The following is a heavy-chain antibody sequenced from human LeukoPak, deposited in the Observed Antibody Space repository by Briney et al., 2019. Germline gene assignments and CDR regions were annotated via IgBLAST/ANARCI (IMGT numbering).Heavy chain of an antibody. D-gene: IGHD3-22*01. CDR2: INAGNGNT. CDR1: GYTFTSYA. CDR3: ARPYDSRGYTYGVDV. Sequence: ASVKVSCKASGYTFTSYAMHWVRQAPGQRLEWMGWINAGNGNTKYPQKFQGRVTITRDTSASTAYMELSSLRSEDTAVYYCARPYDSRGYTYGVDVWGQGTTVTVSS. V-gene: IGHV1-3*01. J-gene: IGHJ6*02.